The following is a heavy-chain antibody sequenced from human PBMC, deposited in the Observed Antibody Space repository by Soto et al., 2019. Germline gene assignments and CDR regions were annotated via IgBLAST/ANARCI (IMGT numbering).Heavy chain of an antibody. V-gene: IGHV3-30*18. CDR3: AKGVLRPPGYGMDV. Sequence: QVQLVESGGGVVQPGRSLRLSCAASGFTFSSYGMHWVRQAPGKGLEWVAVISYDGSNKYYADSVKGRFTISRDNSKNTVYLQMNSLRAEDRAVYYCAKGVLRPPGYGMDVWGQGTTVTVSS. D-gene: IGHD3-3*01. J-gene: IGHJ6*02. CDR1: GFTFSSYG. CDR2: ISYDGSNK.